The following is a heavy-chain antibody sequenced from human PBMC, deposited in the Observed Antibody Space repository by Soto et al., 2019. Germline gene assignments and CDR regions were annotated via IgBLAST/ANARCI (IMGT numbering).Heavy chain of an antibody. D-gene: IGHD1-1*01. J-gene: IGHJ6*02. Sequence: SVKLSWQGSAATFSYFTIGWVRQALEQRLEWVGGIIPIFDTATYAEKFQGRVTSTADESTSTSFMEVSSLTSEDTAVYYCAGNGTQTGYSYGMGVRCQETMVTVS. CDR2: IIPIFDTA. CDR3: AGNGTQTGYSYGMGV. V-gene: IGHV1-69*13. CDR1: AATFSYFT.